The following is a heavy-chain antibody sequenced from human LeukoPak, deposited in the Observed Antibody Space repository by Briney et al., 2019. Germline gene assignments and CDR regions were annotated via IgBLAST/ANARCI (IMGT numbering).Heavy chain of an antibody. CDR2: INPNSGGT. V-gene: IGHV1-2*02. CDR3: ARATVVTPLTPFDP. CDR1: GYTFTGYY. Sequence: ASVKVSCKASGYTFTGYYVHWVRQAPGQGLEWMGWINPNSGGTNYAQKFQGRVTMTRDTSISTAYMELSRLRSDDTAVYYCARATVVTPLTPFDPWGQGTLVTVSS. J-gene: IGHJ5*02. D-gene: IGHD4-23*01.